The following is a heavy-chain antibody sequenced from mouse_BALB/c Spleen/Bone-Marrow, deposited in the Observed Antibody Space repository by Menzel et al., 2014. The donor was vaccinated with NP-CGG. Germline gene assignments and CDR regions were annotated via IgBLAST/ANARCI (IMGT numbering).Heavy chain of an antibody. Sequence: EVMLVESGPGLVKPSQSLSLTCTVTGYSITSNYAWNWIRQFPGNKLEWMGYISYSGVTSYSPSLKSRISITRDTSKNQFFLQLTSVTTEDTATYYCARSVIGAMDYWGQGTSVTVSP. CDR1: GYSITSNYA. V-gene: IGHV3-2*02. J-gene: IGHJ4*01. CDR3: ARSVIGAMDY. CDR2: ISYSGVT. D-gene: IGHD1-1*01.